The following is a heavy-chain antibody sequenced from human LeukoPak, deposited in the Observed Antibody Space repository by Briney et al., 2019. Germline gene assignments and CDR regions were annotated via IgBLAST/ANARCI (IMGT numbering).Heavy chain of an antibody. V-gene: IGHV1-2*02. CDR3: ARVEYCTKGVCINFDL. CDR1: GYTFTGYY. D-gene: IGHD2-8*01. J-gene: IGHJ4*02. CDR2: INPNSGGT. Sequence: GASVKVSCKASGYTFTGYYIHWLRQAPGQGLEWMGWINPNSGGTKYAQKFQGRVTVTRDTSTSTACMELSGLRADDTAAYYCARVEYCTKGVCINFDLWGQGTLVTVSS.